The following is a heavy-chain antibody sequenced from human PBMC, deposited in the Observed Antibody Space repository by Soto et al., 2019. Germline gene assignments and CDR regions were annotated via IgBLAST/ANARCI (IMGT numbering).Heavy chain of an antibody. V-gene: IGHV1-69*04. D-gene: IGHD2-2*01. CDR2: IIPILGIA. CDR1: GGTFSSYT. J-gene: IGHJ6*03. Sequence: QVQLVHSGAEVKKPGSSVKVSCKASGGTFSSYTISWVRQAPGQGLEWMGRIIPILGIANYAQKFQGRVTITADKSTSTAYMELSSLRSEDTAVYYCARDDIVVVPAAMLDYYYYYYMDVWGKGTTVTVSS. CDR3: ARDDIVVVPAAMLDYYYYYYMDV.